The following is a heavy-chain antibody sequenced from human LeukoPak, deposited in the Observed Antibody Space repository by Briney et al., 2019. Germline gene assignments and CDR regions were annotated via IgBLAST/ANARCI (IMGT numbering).Heavy chain of an antibody. CDR2: IFGSGGSA. D-gene: IGHD6-25*01. V-gene: IGHV3-23*01. Sequence: GGSLRLSCTASGFTFNSYAMYWVRQAPRKGLEWVAGIFGSGGSAHYADSVKGRFTISRDNSKNTVYLQMDSLRGEDTALYYCTKTTSGYSSGQYPGWPADHWGQGALVTVSS. CDR3: TKTTSGYSSGQYPGWPADH. CDR1: GFTFNSYA. J-gene: IGHJ4*02.